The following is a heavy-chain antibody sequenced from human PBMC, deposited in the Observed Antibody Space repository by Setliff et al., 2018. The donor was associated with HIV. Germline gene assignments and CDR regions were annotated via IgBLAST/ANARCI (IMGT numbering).Heavy chain of an antibody. D-gene: IGHD1-26*01. CDR2: INAANGNT. J-gene: IGHJ6*02. CDR1: GYTFTSYA. Sequence: EASVKVSCKASGYTFTSYAMHWVRQAPGQRLEWMGWINAANGNTKYSQKFQGRVTITRDTSASTAHMELSSLRSEDTAVYYCARGLSSGSYPFYYYYSGMDVWGQGTTVTVSS. CDR3: ARGLSSGSYPFYYYYSGMDV. V-gene: IGHV1-3*01.